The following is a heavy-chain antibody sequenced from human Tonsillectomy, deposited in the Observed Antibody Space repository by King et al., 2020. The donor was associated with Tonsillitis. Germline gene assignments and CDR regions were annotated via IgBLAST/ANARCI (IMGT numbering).Heavy chain of an antibody. CDR3: ASDARRSSGLYYFDC. CDR1: GFTFSNYW. V-gene: IGHV3-74*01. D-gene: IGHD6-19*01. CDR2: VDSDGSTT. Sequence: VQLVESGGGLVQPGGSLRLSCAASGFTFSNYWMHWVRQVPGKGLVWVSRVDSDGSTTTYAGSVKGRFTISRDNANNTLYLQMNSLRAEDTAVYYCASDARRSSGLYYFDCWGQGTLVTVSS. J-gene: IGHJ4*02.